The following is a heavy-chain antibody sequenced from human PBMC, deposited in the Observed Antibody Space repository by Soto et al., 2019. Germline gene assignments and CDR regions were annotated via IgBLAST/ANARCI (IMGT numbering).Heavy chain of an antibody. CDR1: GYTFTTYA. CDR3: ARGDMDV. J-gene: IGHJ6*02. CDR2: INPYNDNT. Sequence: ASVKVSCKASGYTFTTYAINWVRQAPGQGLGSMGWINPYNDNTFYAQNLQGRITMTTDRSTTTAYMELRSLRSDDTAVYYCARGDMDVWGQGTRVTVSS. V-gene: IGHV1-18*04.